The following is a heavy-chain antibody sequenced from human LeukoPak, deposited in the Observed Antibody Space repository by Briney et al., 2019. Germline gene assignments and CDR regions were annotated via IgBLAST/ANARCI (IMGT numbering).Heavy chain of an antibody. J-gene: IGHJ4*02. Sequence: PGGSLRLSCAASGFTFSNYAMSWVRQAPGKGLEWVSAISGSGGSTYYADSVKGRFTISRDNSKNTLYLQMNSLRAEDTAVYYCAKETTGWLVHRGFDYWGQGTLVTVSS. D-gene: IGHD6-19*01. CDR1: GFTFSNYA. CDR2: ISGSGGST. V-gene: IGHV3-23*01. CDR3: AKETTGWLVHRGFDY.